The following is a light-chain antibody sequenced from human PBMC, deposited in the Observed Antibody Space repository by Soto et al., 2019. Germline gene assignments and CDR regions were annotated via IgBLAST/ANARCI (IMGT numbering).Light chain of an antibody. J-gene: IGKJ5*01. CDR3: QQGDSFSVT. V-gene: IGKV1D-12*01. CDR1: QGIGRW. Sequence: DVQMTQYPSSVSASVGDRVTITCRASQGIGRWLAWYQQRPGKAPRFLIYAASSLQGGDPSRFSGRGSGTDFTLTISNLQPEDFATYICQQGDSFSVTFGQGTRLEMK. CDR2: AAS.